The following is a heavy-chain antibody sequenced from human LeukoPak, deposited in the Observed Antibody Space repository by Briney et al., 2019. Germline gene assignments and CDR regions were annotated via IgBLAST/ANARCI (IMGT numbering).Heavy chain of an antibody. CDR2: ISYDGSNK. Sequence: GRSLRLSCAASGFTFSTYAIHWVRQAPGKGLEWVAVISYDGSNKYYADSVKGRFTISRDNSKNTLYLQMNSLRAEDTAVYYCVDYTFDYWGQGTLVTVSS. CDR1: GFTFSTYA. J-gene: IGHJ4*02. CDR3: VDYTFDY. D-gene: IGHD3-3*01. V-gene: IGHV3-30*04.